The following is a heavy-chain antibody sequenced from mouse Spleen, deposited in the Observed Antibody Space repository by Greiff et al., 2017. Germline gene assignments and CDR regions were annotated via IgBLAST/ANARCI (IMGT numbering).Heavy chain of an antibody. Sequence: QVQLQQSDAELVKPGASVKISCKVSGYTFTDHTIHWMKQRPEQGLEWIGYIYPRDGSTKYNEQFKGKATLTADKSSSTAYMQLNSQTSEDSAVYFCASPPYYGYGGFAYWGQGTLVTVSA. CDR2: IYPRDGST. J-gene: IGHJ3*01. D-gene: IGHD1-2*01. CDR1: GYTFTDHT. V-gene: IGHV1-78*01. CDR3: ASPPYYGYGGFAY.